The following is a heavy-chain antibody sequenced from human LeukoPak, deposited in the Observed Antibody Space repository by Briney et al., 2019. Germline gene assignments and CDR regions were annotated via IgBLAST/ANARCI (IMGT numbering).Heavy chain of an antibody. J-gene: IGHJ5*02. Sequence: ASVKVSCKASGYTITTHGVSWVRQAPGQGLEWMGWISAYTGNTHYAQSLQGRVTLTTDTSTNTAYMELRSLRSDDTAVYYRAKVGRVAAAGIGWFDPWGQGTLVTVSS. CDR3: AKVGRVAAAGIGWFDP. CDR2: ISAYTGNT. CDR1: GYTITTHG. V-gene: IGHV1-18*01. D-gene: IGHD6-13*01.